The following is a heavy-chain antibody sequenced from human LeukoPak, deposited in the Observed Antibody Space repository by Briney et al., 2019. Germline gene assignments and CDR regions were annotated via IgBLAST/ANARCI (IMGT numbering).Heavy chain of an antibody. CDR1: GYTFTGYY. Sequence: ASVKASCKASGYTFTGYYMHWVRQAPGQGLEWMGWINTNSGGTNYAQKFQGRVTMTRDTSISTAYMELSGLRSDDTAVYYCARDPYGSGSYDNLSDQTDYWGQGTLVTVSS. D-gene: IGHD3-10*01. J-gene: IGHJ4*02. CDR3: ARDPYGSGSYDNLSDQTDY. V-gene: IGHV1-2*02. CDR2: INTNSGGT.